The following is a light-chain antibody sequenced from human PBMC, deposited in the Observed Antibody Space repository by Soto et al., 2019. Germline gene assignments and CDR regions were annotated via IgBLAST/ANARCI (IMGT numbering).Light chain of an antibody. J-gene: IGLJ1*01. CDR2: RNN. Sequence: QSVLTQPPSASGTPGQRVTISCSGSSSNIGSNTVNWYQQLPGTAPKLLIYRNNQRPSGVPDRFSGSKSGTSASLAISGLQSEDEADYYCAAWDDSLNGSYVFGIGTKVTVL. V-gene: IGLV1-44*01. CDR1: SSNIGSNT. CDR3: AAWDDSLNGSYV.